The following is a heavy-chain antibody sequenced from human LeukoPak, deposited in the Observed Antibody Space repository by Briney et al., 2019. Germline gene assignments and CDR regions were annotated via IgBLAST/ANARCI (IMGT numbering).Heavy chain of an antibody. J-gene: IGHJ4*02. V-gene: IGHV4-4*02. CDR1: GGSFSSSNW. D-gene: IGHD6-13*01. CDR3: ARGQQLLQAFDY. CDR2: IYHSGSS. Sequence: SGTLSLTCVVSGGSFSSSNWWSWVRQPPGKGLEWIGEIYHSGSSNYNPSLKSRVTISVDKSKNQFSLKLSSMTAADTAVYYCARGQQLLQAFDYWGQGTLVSLSS.